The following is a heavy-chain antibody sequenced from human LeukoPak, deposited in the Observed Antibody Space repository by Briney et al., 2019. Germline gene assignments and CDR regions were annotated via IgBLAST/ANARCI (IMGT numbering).Heavy chain of an antibody. CDR1: GFTFSTYA. CDR2: ISGSGGGT. D-gene: IGHD3-22*01. Sequence: GGSLRLPCAASGFTFSTYAVNWVRQAPGKGLEWVSTISGSGGGTYYADSVKGRFTIPRDNSKNTLYLQMSILRAEDTAVYYCAKDRGRYYDSSGYYWGYSFDSWGQGILVTVST. V-gene: IGHV3-23*01. CDR3: AKDRGRYYDSSGYYWGYSFDS. J-gene: IGHJ4*02.